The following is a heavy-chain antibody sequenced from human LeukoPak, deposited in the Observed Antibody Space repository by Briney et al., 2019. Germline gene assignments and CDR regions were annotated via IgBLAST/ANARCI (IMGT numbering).Heavy chain of an antibody. CDR3: ARDHMRQWLPYYFDY. Sequence: GASVKVSCKASGYTFTSYGISWVRQAPGQGLEWMGRIIPILGIANYAQKFQGRVTITADKSTSTAYMELSSLRSEDTAVYYCARDHMRQWLPYYFDYWGQGTLVTVSS. CDR1: GYTFTSYG. V-gene: IGHV1-69*04. D-gene: IGHD6-19*01. CDR2: IIPILGIA. J-gene: IGHJ4*02.